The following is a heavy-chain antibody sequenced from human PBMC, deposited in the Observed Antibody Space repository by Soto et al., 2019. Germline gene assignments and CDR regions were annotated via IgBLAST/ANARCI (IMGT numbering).Heavy chain of an antibody. CDR3: AHGGIVGAPFDY. CDR2: INHSGST. J-gene: IGHJ4*02. V-gene: IGHV4-34*01. D-gene: IGHD1-26*01. Sequence: PSETLSLTCAVYGGSFSGYYWSWIRQPPGKGLEWIGEINHSGSTNYNPSLKSRVTISVDTSKNQFSLKLSSVTAADTAVYYCAHGGIVGAPFDYWGQGTLVTVSS. CDR1: GGSFSGYY.